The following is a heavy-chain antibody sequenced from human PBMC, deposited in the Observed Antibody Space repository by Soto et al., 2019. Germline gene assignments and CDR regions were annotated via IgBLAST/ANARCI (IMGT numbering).Heavy chain of an antibody. D-gene: IGHD6-13*01. V-gene: IGHV3-7*01. CDR3: ARVSREYSSSWSRVDY. CDR2: IKQDGSEK. Sequence: GGSLRLSCAASGFSFSSYWMSWVRQAPGKGLEWVGNIKQDGSEKYYVDSLKGRFTISRDNAKNSLYLQMNSLRVEDTAVYYCARVSREYSSSWSRVDYWGQGTLVTVSS. J-gene: IGHJ4*02. CDR1: GFSFSSYW.